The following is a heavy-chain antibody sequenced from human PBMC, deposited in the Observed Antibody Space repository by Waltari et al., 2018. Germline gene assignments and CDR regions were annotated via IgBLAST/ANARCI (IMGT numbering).Heavy chain of an antibody. V-gene: IGHV3-15*01. CDR1: GFTFSNAW. J-gene: IGHJ4*02. Sequence: EVQLVESGGGLVKPGGSLRLSCAASGFTFSNAWMSWVRQAPGKGLEWVGRIKSKTDGGTTDYAAPVKGRFTISRDDSKNTLYLQMNSLKTEDTAVYYCTTNLQGHQLVVSDYWGQGTLVTVSS. CDR3: TTNLQGHQLVVSDY. CDR2: IKSKTDGGTT. D-gene: IGHD6-13*01.